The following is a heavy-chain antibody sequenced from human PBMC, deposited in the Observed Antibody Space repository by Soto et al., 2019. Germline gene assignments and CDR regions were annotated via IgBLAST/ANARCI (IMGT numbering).Heavy chain of an antibody. V-gene: IGHV5-51*01. D-gene: IGHD3-22*01. CDR1: GYSFTGYW. CDR3: ARHGVYYDSSGTDYYYYGMDV. J-gene: IGHJ6*02. Sequence: GESLKISCKGSGYSFTGYWIGWVRQMPGKGLEWMGIIYPGDSDTRYSPSFQGQVTISADKSISTAYLQWSSLKASDTAMYYCARHGVYYDSSGTDYYYYGMDVWGQGTTVTVSS. CDR2: IYPGDSDT.